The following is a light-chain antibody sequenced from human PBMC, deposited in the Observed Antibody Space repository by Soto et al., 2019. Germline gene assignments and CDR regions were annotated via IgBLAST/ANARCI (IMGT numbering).Light chain of an antibody. CDR1: SSNIGAGYN. Sequence: QSVLTQPPSVSGAPGQRVTISCTGSSSNIGAGYNVHWYQQDPGTAPKLLIYGDSKRPSGVPDRFSGSKSGTSASLAITGLQAEDEADYYCQSYDSSLSGWLFGGGTQLTVL. J-gene: IGLJ3*02. CDR3: QSYDSSLSGWL. CDR2: GDS. V-gene: IGLV1-40*01.